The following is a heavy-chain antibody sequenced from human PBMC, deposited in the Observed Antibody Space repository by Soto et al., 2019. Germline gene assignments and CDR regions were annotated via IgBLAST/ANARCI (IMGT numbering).Heavy chain of an antibody. V-gene: IGHV4-39*01. CDR2: IYYSGST. Sequence: QLQLQESGPGLVKPSETLSLTCTVSGGSISSSSYYWGWIRQPPGKGLEWIGSIYYSGSTYYNPSLKTRVTTSVDTSKNQFSLKLRSVTAADTAVYYCARHSPAISISDHWGQGTLVTVSS. J-gene: IGHJ4*02. D-gene: IGHD3-3*01. CDR3: ARHSPAISISDH. CDR1: GGSISSSSYY.